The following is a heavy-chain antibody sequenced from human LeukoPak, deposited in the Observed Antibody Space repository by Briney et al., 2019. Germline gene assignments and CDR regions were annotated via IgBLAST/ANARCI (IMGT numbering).Heavy chain of an antibody. CDR2: INPNSGGT. J-gene: IGHJ3*01. CDR1: GGTFSSYA. CDR3: ARDKTGNWALFPGG. D-gene: IGHD7-27*01. Sequence: ASVKVSCKASGGTFSSYAISWVRQAPGQGLEWMGWINPNSGGTNYAQKFQGRVTMTRDTSISTAYMELSRLRSDDTAVYYCARDKTGNWALFPGGWGQGTMVTVSS. V-gene: IGHV1-2*02.